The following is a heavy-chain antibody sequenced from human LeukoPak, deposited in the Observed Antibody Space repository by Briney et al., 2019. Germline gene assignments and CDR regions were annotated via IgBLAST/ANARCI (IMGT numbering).Heavy chain of an antibody. CDR1: GFTFSSYG. J-gene: IGHJ4*02. CDR2: IWYDGSNK. V-gene: IGHV3-33*01. D-gene: IGHD3-10*01. Sequence: GGSLGLSCAASGFTFSSYGMHWVRQAPGKGLEWVAVIWYDGSNKYYADSVKGRFTISRDNSKNTLYLQMNSLRAEDTAVYYCARDRRPYYYGSGSFFDYWGQGTLVTVSS. CDR3: ARDRRPYYYGSGSFFDY.